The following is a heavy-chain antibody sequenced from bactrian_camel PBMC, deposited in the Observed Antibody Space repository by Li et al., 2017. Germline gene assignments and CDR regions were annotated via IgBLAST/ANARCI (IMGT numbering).Heavy chain of an antibody. CDR3: AAGRHRLGLCYLLPERFPD. CDR2: IYRDGSKT. D-gene: IGHD1*01. CDR1: GFTFSGYY. J-gene: IGHJ4*01. V-gene: IGHV3-2*01. Sequence: HVQLVESGGGSVQAGGSLRLSCAVSGFTFSGYYITWVRQAPGKGLEWVSSIYRDGSKTAYADSVKGRFTISRDNAKNTVYLQMNSLKPEDTGMYYCAAGRHRLGLCYLLPERFPDWGQGTQVTVS.